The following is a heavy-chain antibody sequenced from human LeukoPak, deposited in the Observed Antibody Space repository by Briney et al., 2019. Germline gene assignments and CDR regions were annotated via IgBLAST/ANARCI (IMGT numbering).Heavy chain of an antibody. D-gene: IGHD2-15*01. CDR1: GGSISTSSYY. CDR3: ARPRSLAAPSSWFDP. V-gene: IGHV4-39*01. J-gene: IGHJ5*02. CDR2: IYYSGNT. Sequence: SETLSLTCTVSGGSISTSSYYWAWIRQPPGKGLEWIESIYYSGNTYYNSSLESRVTISVDTSDKHFSLELTSVTAADTAVYYCARPRSLAAPSSWFDPWGQGTLVIVSS.